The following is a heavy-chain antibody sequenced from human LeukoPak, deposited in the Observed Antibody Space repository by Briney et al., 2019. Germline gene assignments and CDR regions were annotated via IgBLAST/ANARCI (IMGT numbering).Heavy chain of an antibody. V-gene: IGHV1-2*02. CDR2: INPNSGGT. D-gene: IGHD2-21*02. Sequence: GASVKVSCKASGYTFTSYYMHWVRQAPGQGLEWMGWINPNSGGTNYAQKFQGRVTMTRDTSISTAYMELSRLRSDDTAVYYCASHCGGDCYEGPHAFDIWGQGTMVTVSS. J-gene: IGHJ3*02. CDR1: GYTFTSYY. CDR3: ASHCGGDCYEGPHAFDI.